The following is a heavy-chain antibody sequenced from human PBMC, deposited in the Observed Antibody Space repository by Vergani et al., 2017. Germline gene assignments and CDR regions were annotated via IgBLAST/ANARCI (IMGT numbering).Heavy chain of an antibody. Sequence: QVQLQESGPGLVKPPGTLSLTCAVSGDSISSNNCWTWVRQPPGKGLEWIGEINNSGSTNYNPSLKSRVTISVDTSQNQFSLKLRSVTAADTAVYYCARVDTQVPATSHFYYMDVWGKGTTVVVSS. CDR3: ARVDTQVPATSHFYYMDV. CDR1: GDSISSNNC. D-gene: IGHD6-25*01. J-gene: IGHJ6*03. CDR2: INNSGST. V-gene: IGHV4-4*03.